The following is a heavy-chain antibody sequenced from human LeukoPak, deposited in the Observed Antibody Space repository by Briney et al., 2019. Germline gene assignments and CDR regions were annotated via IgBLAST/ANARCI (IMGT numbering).Heavy chain of an antibody. Sequence: TSETLSLTCTVSGGSISSSSYYWGWIRQPPGKGLEWIGSIYYSGSTYYNPSLKSRVTLSVDTSRNQFSLSLRSMTAADTAVYYCARTEPSGTTSHWGQGTLVTVSS. CDR1: GGSISSSSYY. CDR2: IYYSGST. D-gene: IGHD1-1*01. J-gene: IGHJ4*02. V-gene: IGHV4-39*07. CDR3: ARTEPSGTTSH.